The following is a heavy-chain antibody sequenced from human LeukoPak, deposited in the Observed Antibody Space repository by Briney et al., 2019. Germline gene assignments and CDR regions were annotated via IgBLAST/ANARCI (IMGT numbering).Heavy chain of an antibody. J-gene: IGHJ4*02. Sequence: SETLSLTCTVSGGSISSSSYYWGWIRQPPGKGLEWIGSIYYSGSTYYNPSLKSRVTISVDTSKNQFPLKLSSVAAADTAVYYCARHGGETFSFDYWGQGTLVTVSS. CDR1: GGSISSSSYY. D-gene: IGHD3-16*01. V-gene: IGHV4-39*01. CDR2: IYYSGST. CDR3: ARHGGETFSFDY.